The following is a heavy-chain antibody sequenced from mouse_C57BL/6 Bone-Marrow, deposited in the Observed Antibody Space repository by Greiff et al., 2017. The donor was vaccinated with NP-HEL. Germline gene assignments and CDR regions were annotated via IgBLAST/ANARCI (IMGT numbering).Heavy chain of an antibody. CDR1: GFNIKNSY. CDR3: ARAGYYSNYVRYFEV. CDR2: IDPANGNT. V-gene: IGHV14-3*01. Sequence: EVQLQQSVAELVRPGASVKLSCTASGFNIKNSYMHWVKQRPEQGLEWIGRIDPANGNTKYAPKFQGKATITADTSSNTAYLQLSSLTSEDTAIYYCARAGYYSNYVRYFEVWGTGTTVTVSS. D-gene: IGHD2-5*01. J-gene: IGHJ1*03.